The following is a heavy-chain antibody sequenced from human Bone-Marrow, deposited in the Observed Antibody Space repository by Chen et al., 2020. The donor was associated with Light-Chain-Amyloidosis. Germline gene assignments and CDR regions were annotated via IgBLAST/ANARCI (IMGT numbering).Heavy chain of an antibody. D-gene: IGHD3-22*01. CDR1: GFPFSSYG. Sequence: QVQLVESGGGVVQPGRSLRLSCAASGFPFSSYGMHWVRQPPGKGLEWVAVIWNDGDSIYYADSVKGRFTISRDNSKNTVYLQMNRLRAEDTAVYYCARQMNYDSSGSKNDYWGQGTLVTVSS. CDR3: ARQMNYDSSGSKNDY. CDR2: IWNDGDSI. V-gene: IGHV3-33*01. J-gene: IGHJ4*02.